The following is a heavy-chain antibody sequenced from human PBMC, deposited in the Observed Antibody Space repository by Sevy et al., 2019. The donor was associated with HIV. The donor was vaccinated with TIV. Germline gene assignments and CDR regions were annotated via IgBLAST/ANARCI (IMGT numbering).Heavy chain of an antibody. J-gene: IGHJ6*02. Sequence: GGSLRLSCAASGFTFSDYYMSWIRQAPGKGLEWVSYISNSGSTIYYADSVKGGFTISRNNAKNSLYLQMNSLRAEDTAVYYCARAITLTTFPYYGMDVWGQGTTVTVSS. CDR3: ARAITLTTFPYYGMDV. CDR2: ISNSGSTI. V-gene: IGHV3-11*01. CDR1: GFTFSDYY. D-gene: IGHD1-7*01.